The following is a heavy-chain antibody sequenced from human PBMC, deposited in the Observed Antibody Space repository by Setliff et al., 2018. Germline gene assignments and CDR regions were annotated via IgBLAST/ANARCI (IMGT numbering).Heavy chain of an antibody. D-gene: IGHD3-22*01. CDR2: ISPYNGNT. CDR3: ARSSDSGYYHQRDAFDI. CDR1: GYTLNSYG. V-gene: IGHV1-18*04. Sequence: ASVKVSCKASGYTLNSYGINWLRQAPGQGLEWLGWISPYNGNTKYAQTVQDRITMATDASTRTSYMELSSLRSDDTAVYFCARSSDSGYYHQRDAFDIWGQGTRVTVSS. J-gene: IGHJ3*02.